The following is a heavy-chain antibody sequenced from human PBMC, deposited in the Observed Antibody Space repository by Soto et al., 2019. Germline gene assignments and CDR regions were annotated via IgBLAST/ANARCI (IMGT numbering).Heavy chain of an antibody. D-gene: IGHD6-13*01. V-gene: IGHV3-23*01. Sequence: EVQLLESGGGLVQPGGSLRLSCAASGFTFSNFAMSWVRQAPGKWLEWVSAIGTSGGDTYYADSVKGRFTISRDNSKNTLYLQLSSLRAEDTAVYYAIKSSRTLGDSWGQGTLVTVSS. J-gene: IGHJ4*02. CDR1: GFTFSNFA. CDR2: IGTSGGDT. CDR3: IKSSRTLGDS.